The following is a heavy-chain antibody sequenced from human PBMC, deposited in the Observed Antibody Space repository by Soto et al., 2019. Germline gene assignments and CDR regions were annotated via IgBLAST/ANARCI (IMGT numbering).Heavy chain of an antibody. CDR3: ARAQRAAIYYYYGMDV. D-gene: IGHD2-2*01. J-gene: IGHJ6*02. Sequence: SVKVSCKASGGTFSSYAISWVRQAPGQGPEWMGGIIPIFGTANYAQKFQGRVTITADESTSTAYMELSSLRSEDTAVYYCARAQRAAIYYYYGMDVWGQGTTVTVSS. V-gene: IGHV1-69*13. CDR1: GGTFSSYA. CDR2: IIPIFGTA.